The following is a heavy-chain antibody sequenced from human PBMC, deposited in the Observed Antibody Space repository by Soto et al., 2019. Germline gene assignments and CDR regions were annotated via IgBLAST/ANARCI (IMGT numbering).Heavy chain of an antibody. Sequence: QGHLVQSGPEVKKPGASVKVSCKASDYSFSSHGISWVRQAPGQGLEWMGWISPFTGKTYYTKNLQGRVTMTTDTSTNTASMELRSLRSDDTAVYYCARLVYYDFRSGYQGMDVWGQGTTVTVSS. D-gene: IGHD3-3*01. CDR3: ARLVYYDFRSGYQGMDV. J-gene: IGHJ6*02. CDR2: ISPFTGKT. V-gene: IGHV1-18*01. CDR1: DYSFSSHG.